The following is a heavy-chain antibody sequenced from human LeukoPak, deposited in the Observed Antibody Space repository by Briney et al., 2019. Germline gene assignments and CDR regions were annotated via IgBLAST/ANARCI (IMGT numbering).Heavy chain of an antibody. CDR3: ARHESSAPFDY. Sequence: SQTLSLTCTVSGVSVSSGGYYWSWLRQHPGKGLEWIGYIYYIENTYYNPSLKSRVTTSVDTSKNHFSLRLSSVTAADTAVYYCARHESSAPFDYWGQGTLVTVSS. CDR1: GVSVSSGGYY. J-gene: IGHJ4*02. D-gene: IGHD3-22*01. CDR2: IYYIENT. V-gene: IGHV4-31*03.